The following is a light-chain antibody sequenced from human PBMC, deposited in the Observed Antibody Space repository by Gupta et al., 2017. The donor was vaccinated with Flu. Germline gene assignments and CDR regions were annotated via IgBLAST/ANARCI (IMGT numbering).Light chain of an antibody. CDR1: SSNIGSNT. V-gene: IGLV1-44*01. CDR3: AAWDDSLNGHYV. Sequence: VAISCSGSSSNIGSNTVNWYQQVPGAAPNLLIYGSNQRTSGVPDRFSGSRSGTSASLAISGLQSEDEADYYCAAWDDSLNGHYVFGTGTKVTVL. J-gene: IGLJ1*01. CDR2: GSN.